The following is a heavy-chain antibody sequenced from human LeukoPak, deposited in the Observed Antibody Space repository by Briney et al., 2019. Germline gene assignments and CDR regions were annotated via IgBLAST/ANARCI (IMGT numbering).Heavy chain of an antibody. CDR3: ATDFSITIFGVVINYFDY. J-gene: IGHJ4*02. D-gene: IGHD3-3*01. CDR2: FDPEDGET. CDR1: GYTLTELS. V-gene: IGHV1-24*01. Sequence: GASVKVSCKVSGYTLTELSMHWVRQAPGKGLEWMGGFDPEDGETIYAQKFQGRVTMTEDTSTDTAYMELSSLRSEDTAVYYCATDFSITIFGVVINYFDYWGQGTLVTVSS.